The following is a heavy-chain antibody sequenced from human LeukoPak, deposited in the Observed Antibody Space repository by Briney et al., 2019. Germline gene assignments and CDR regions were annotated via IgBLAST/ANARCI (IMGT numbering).Heavy chain of an antibody. D-gene: IGHD1-26*01. V-gene: IGHV4-4*07. Sequence: SETLSLTCAVSGGSISGYYWSWIRQPAGKGLEWIGRIYTSGSNNYNPSLMSRVTMSVDTSKSQFSLNLTSVTAADTAVYYCARECGSYRGVDYWGQGTLVTVSS. CDR1: GGSISGYY. J-gene: IGHJ4*02. CDR3: ARECGSYRGVDY. CDR2: IYTSGSN.